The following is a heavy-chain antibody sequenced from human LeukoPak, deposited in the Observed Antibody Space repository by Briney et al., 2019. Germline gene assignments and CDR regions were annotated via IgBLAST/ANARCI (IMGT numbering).Heavy chain of an antibody. V-gene: IGHV4-38-2*02. CDR1: GYSISSGYY. CDR2: IYRNGNT. Sequence: KPSETLSLTCTVSGYSISSGYYWGWIRQPPGKGLEWIGSIYRNGNTCYNPSLKSRVTMSVDTSNNQFSLKLSSVTATDTAMYYCARRWLNYYFDYWGQGTLVTVSS. J-gene: IGHJ4*02. D-gene: IGHD5-24*01. CDR3: ARRWLNYYFDY.